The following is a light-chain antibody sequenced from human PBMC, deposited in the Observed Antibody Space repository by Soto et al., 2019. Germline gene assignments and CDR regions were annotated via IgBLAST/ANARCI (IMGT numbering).Light chain of an antibody. CDR3: SSYTSSGTYVV. CDR1: SSDVGGYNY. CDR2: DVS. Sequence: QSALTQPASVSGSPGQSITISCTGTSSDVGGYNYVSWYQQHAGKAPKLMIYDVSNRPSGVSNRFSGSKSGNTASLTISGLQAEDEAEYYCSSYTSSGTYVVLRGGTQLTVL. J-gene: IGLJ2*01. V-gene: IGLV2-14*03.